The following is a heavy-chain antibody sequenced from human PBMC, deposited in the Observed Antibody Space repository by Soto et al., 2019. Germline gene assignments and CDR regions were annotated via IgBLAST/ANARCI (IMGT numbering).Heavy chain of an antibody. CDR2: IIPIFGTA. V-gene: IGHV1-69*01. CDR1: GGTFSSYA. J-gene: IGHJ5*02. Sequence: QVQLVQSGAEVKEPGSSVKVSCKASGGTFSSYAISWVRQAPGQGLEWMGGIIPIFGTANYAQKFQGRVTITADESTSTAYMELSSLRSEDTAVYYCAVDVGYYYDSSGYLPGWFDPWGQGTLVTVSS. CDR3: AVDVGYYYDSSGYLPGWFDP. D-gene: IGHD3-22*01.